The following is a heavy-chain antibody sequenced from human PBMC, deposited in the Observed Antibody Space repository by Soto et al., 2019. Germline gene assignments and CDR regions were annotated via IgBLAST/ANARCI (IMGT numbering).Heavy chain of an antibody. D-gene: IGHD5-18*01. CDR3: ARDQPGYSYGYGLGY. J-gene: IGHJ4*02. CDR2: ISSSSSYI. Sequence: EGQLVESGGGLVKPGGSLRLSCAASGFTFSSYSMNWVRQAPGKGLEWVSSISSSSSYIYYADSVKGRFTISRDNAKNSLYLQMNSLRAEDTAVYYCARDQPGYSYGYGLGYWGQGTLVTVSS. CDR1: GFTFSSYS. V-gene: IGHV3-21*01.